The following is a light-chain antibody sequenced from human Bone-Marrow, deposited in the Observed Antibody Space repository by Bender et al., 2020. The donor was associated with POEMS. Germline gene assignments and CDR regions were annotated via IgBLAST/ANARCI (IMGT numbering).Light chain of an antibody. CDR1: SSDVGSYNL. CDR3: CSYAGSSTVV. V-gene: IGLV2-23*01. CDR2: EGS. Sequence: QSALTQPAFVSGSPGQSITISCTGTSSDVGSYNLVSWYQQHPGKAPKLMIYEGSKRPSGVSNRFSGSKSGNTASLTISGLQADDEADYYCCSYAGSSTVVFGGGTKLTVL. J-gene: IGLJ2*01.